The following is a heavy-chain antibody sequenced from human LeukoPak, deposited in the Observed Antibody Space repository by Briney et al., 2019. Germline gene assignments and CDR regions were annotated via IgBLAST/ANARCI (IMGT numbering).Heavy chain of an antibody. J-gene: IGHJ4*02. CDR3: ARTGDYGSGNSRWRHFDY. CDR1: GLTFRNYA. CDR2: ISYDGSRK. Sequence: GGSLRLSCAASGLTFRNYAFHWVRQAPGKGLEWVAVISYDGSRKDYADSVKGRFTMSRDDSKSTLYLEMNSLRSEDTAVYYCARTGDYGSGNSRWRHFDYWGQGTLVTVSS. D-gene: IGHD3-10*01. V-gene: IGHV3-30-3*01.